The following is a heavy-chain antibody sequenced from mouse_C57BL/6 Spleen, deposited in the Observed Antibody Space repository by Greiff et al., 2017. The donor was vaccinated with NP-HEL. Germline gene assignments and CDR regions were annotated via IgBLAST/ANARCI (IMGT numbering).Heavy chain of an antibody. CDR2: ISYDGSN. CDR1: GYSITSGYY. Sequence: DVKLQESGPGLVKPSQSLSLTCSVTGYSITSGYYWNWIRQFPGNKLEWMGYISYDGSNNYNPSLKNRISITRDTSKNQFFLKLNSVTTEDTATYYCAINSDYWGQGTTLTVSS. J-gene: IGHJ2*01. CDR3: AINSDY. V-gene: IGHV3-6*01.